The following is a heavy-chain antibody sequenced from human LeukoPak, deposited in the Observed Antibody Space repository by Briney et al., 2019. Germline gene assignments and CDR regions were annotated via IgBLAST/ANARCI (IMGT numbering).Heavy chain of an antibody. CDR1: GFTLRSFA. Sequence: GKSLRLSCVVSGFTLRSFAIHWVRQAPGKGLEWVALIRHDETNQYYADSVQGRFTISRDTSRNTVYLQMNNLRVEDTAVYYCAKEYTPSSPLGEFAYWGQGTLVTVSS. D-gene: IGHD6-6*01. V-gene: IGHV3-33*06. J-gene: IGHJ4*02. CDR3: AKEYTPSSPLGEFAY. CDR2: IRHDETNQ.